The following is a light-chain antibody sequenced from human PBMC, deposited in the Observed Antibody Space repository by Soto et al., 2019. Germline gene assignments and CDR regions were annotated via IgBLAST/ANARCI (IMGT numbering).Light chain of an antibody. J-gene: IGKJ5*01. CDR2: AAS. CDR3: QQANSFHSIT. V-gene: IGKV1-12*02. Sequence: DIHMTQSPSTLSASVGYRFTITCRASQSISSWLAWYQQKPVKAPKLLXYAASSLQSGVPSRFSGSESGTDFSLTISSLQHEDFANYDCQQANSFHSITCGQGTQLEIK. CDR1: QSISSW.